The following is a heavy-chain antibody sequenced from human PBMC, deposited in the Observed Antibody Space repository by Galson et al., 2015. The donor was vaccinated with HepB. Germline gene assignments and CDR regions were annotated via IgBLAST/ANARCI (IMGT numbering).Heavy chain of an antibody. Sequence: SLRLSCAASGYIFSSFCMHWVRQAPGKGLEWVGVIWSGGSNTTYADFVKGRFTISRDTSKNTVYLRMNSVRVEDTAVYYCAREGPYASSCMDYWGQGILVTVSS. D-gene: IGHD6-13*01. J-gene: IGHJ4*02. V-gene: IGHV3-33*01. CDR1: GYIFSSFC. CDR3: AREGPYASSCMDY. CDR2: IWSGGSNT.